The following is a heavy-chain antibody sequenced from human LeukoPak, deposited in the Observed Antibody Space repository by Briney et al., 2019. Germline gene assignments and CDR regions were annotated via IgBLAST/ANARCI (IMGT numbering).Heavy chain of an antibody. CDR1: GASISSGDYS. CDR2: IYHSGST. Sequence: SETLSLTCAVSGASISSGDYSWSWIRQPPGKGLEWIGYIYHSGSTTYNPSLKSRLTISLDRSKNQFSLKLDSVTAADTALYYCARGAIGEDWLDSWGQGTLVTVSS. V-gene: IGHV4-30-2*01. J-gene: IGHJ5*01. D-gene: IGHD2-21*01. CDR3: ARGAIGEDWLDS.